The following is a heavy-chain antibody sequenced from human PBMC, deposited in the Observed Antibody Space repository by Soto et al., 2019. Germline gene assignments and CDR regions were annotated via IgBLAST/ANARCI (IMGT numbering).Heavy chain of an antibody. Sequence: ASVKVSCKASGYTFTGYYMHWVRQAPGQGLEWMGWINPNSGGTNYAQKFQGWVTMTRDTSTSTAYMELSRLRSDDTAVYYCARGAVKSDSWGYYYYGMDVWGQGTTVNVSS. CDR1: GYTFTGYY. CDR2: INPNSGGT. V-gene: IGHV1-2*04. J-gene: IGHJ6*02. CDR3: ARGAVKSDSWGYYYYGMDV. D-gene: IGHD3-16*01.